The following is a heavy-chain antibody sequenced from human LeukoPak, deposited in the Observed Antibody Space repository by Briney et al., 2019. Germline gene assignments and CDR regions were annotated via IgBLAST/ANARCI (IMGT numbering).Heavy chain of an antibody. CDR1: GFTFSSYA. J-gene: IGHJ4*02. CDR3: ARSPRFGEFNS. Sequence: GGSLRLSCAVSGFTFSSYAMSWVRQAPGKGPEWVSAISGSGGSTYYADSVKGRFTISRDNSKNTLYLQMNSLRPEDTAVYYCARSPRFGEFNSWGQGTLVTVSS. V-gene: IGHV3-23*01. CDR2: ISGSGGST. D-gene: IGHD3-10*02.